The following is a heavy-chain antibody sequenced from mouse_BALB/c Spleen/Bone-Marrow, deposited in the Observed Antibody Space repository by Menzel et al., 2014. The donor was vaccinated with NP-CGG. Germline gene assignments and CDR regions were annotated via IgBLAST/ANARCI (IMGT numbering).Heavy chain of an antibody. Sequence: VMLVESGPGLVAPPQSLSITCTVSGFSLTGYGVSWVRQPPGKGLEWLGMIWGDGSTDYNSALKSRLSINKDNSKSQVFLKMNSLQTDDTARYYCARDSFLITRALDYWGQGTSVTVSS. J-gene: IGHJ4*01. CDR3: ARDSFLITRALDY. CDR2: IWGDGST. D-gene: IGHD2-4*01. V-gene: IGHV2-6-7*01. CDR1: GFSLTGYG.